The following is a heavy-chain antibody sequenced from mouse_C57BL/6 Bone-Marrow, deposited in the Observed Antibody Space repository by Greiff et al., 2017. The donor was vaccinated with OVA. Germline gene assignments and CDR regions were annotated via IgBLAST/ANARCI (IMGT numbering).Heavy chain of an antibody. CDR2: IDPETGGT. J-gene: IGHJ3*01. Sequence: QVQLQPSGAELVRPGASVTLSCKASGYTFTDYEMHWVKQTPVHGLEWIGAIDPETGGTAYNQKFKGKAILTADKSSSTAYMELRSLTSEDSAVYNCTSYYGNYEAYWGQGTLVTVSA. CDR3: TSYYGNYEAY. D-gene: IGHD2-1*01. V-gene: IGHV1-15*01. CDR1: GYTFTDYE.